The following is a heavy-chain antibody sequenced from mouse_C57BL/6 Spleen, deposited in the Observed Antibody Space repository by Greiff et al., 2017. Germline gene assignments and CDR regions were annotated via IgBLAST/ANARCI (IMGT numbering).Heavy chain of an antibody. CDR3: ARTGSLRRGGFDY. V-gene: IGHV1-18*01. D-gene: IGHD6-1*01. CDR2: INPNNGGT. CDR1: GYTFTDYN. Sequence: VQLKESGPELVKPGASVKIPCKASGYTFTDYNMDWVKQSHGKSLEWIGDINPNNGGTIYNQKFKGKATLTVDKSSSTAYMELRSLTSEDTAVYYCARTGSLRRGGFDYWGQGTTLTVSS. J-gene: IGHJ2*01.